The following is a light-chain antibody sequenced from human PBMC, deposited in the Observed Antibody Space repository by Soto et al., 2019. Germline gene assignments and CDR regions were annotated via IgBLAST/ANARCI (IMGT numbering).Light chain of an antibody. V-gene: IGKV1-39*01. Sequence: DIQMTQSPSSLSASVGDRVTITCRASQSISSYLNWYQQKQGKAPKLLIYAASSLQSAVPSRCSGRGSGTDFTLTISSLQPEDFATYYCQQSYSTPTFGPGTKVDIK. CDR2: AAS. CDR1: QSISSY. J-gene: IGKJ3*01. CDR3: QQSYSTPT.